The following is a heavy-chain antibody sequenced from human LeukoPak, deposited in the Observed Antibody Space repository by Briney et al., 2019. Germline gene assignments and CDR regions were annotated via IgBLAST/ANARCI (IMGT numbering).Heavy chain of an antibody. Sequence: SETLSLTCAVYGGSFSGYYWSWIRQPPGKGLEWIGEINHSGSTNYNPSLKSRVTISVDTSKNQFSLKLSSVIAADTAVYYCARRHQDIVVVPAAIYFDYWGQGTLVTVSS. J-gene: IGHJ4*02. CDR1: GGSFSGYY. CDR3: ARRHQDIVVVPAAIYFDY. CDR2: INHSGST. D-gene: IGHD2-2*01. V-gene: IGHV4-34*01.